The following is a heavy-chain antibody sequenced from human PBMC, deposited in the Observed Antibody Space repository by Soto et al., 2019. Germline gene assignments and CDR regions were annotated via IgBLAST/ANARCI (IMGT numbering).Heavy chain of an antibody. Sequence: QVQLVQSGTEVRKPGASVKVSCKASGYTFNTYAISWVRQAPGQGLEWMGWINAYNGKPDYGQKFQGRVTMTTDTSTTTAFMELRSLTSDDTAVYYCARDRYGDHQRAFDYWGQGTLLTVSS. D-gene: IGHD4-17*01. CDR3: ARDRYGDHQRAFDY. CDR2: INAYNGKP. CDR1: GYTFNTYA. V-gene: IGHV1-18*04. J-gene: IGHJ4*02.